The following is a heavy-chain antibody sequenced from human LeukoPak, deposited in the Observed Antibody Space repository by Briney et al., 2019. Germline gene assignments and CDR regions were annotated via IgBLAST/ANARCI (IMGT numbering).Heavy chain of an antibody. CDR1: GFTFDDYG. V-gene: IGHV3-20*04. CDR3: VRDPRRITMVRGVPWYFDL. J-gene: IGHJ2*01. CDR2: VNWNGGST. D-gene: IGHD3-10*01. Sequence: GGSLRLSCAASGFTFDDYGLSWVRQTPGKGLDWVSAVNWNGGSTAYADSVKGRFTISRDNAKNSLYLQMNSLRAEDTALYYCVRDPRRITMVRGVPWYFDLWGRGTLVTAPS.